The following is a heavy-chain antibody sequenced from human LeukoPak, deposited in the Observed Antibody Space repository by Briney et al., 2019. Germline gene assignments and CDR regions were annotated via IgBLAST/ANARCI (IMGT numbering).Heavy chain of an antibody. D-gene: IGHD5-12*01. V-gene: IGHV4-38-2*02. CDR1: GYSISSGDY. CDR3: ATDVGGSGHYYPVD. Sequence: SETLSLTCGVSGYSISSGDYWGWIRQPPGKGLEWIGSIYHTGSTHHNPPPESRVTTSVDTSKNHFSLKLSSVTAADTAVYCCATDVGGSGHYYPVDWGQGTLVTVSS. CDR2: IYHTGST. J-gene: IGHJ4*02.